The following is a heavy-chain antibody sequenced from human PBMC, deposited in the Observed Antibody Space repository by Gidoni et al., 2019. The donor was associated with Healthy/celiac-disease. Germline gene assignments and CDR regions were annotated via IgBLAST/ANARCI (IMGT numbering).Heavy chain of an antibody. CDR1: EFTFRRYE. V-gene: IGHV3-48*03. Sequence: EVQLVESGHGLVQPGGSLRPACAAPEFTFRRYERNWVRQAPGKGLEWVSYISRSGSTIYYADSVKGRCTISRDNAKTSLYLQMNSLRAEDTAGYYCARDVSGYDIYYYYYGMDVWGQGTTVTVSS. D-gene: IGHD5-12*01. CDR3: ARDVSGYDIYYYYYGMDV. CDR2: ISRSGSTI. J-gene: IGHJ6*02.